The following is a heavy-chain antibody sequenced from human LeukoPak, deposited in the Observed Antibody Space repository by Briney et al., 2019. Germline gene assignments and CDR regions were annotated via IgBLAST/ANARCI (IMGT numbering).Heavy chain of an antibody. CDR3: ASKKMVRGVIITGAFDI. D-gene: IGHD3-10*01. V-gene: IGHV1-24*01. Sequence: ASVTVSCMVSGYTLTELSMHWVRQAPGKGLEWMGGFDPEDGETIYAQKFQGRVTMTEDTSTDTAYMELSSLRSEDTAVYYCASKKMVRGVIITGAFDIWGQGTMVTVSS. CDR1: GYTLTELS. CDR2: FDPEDGET. J-gene: IGHJ3*02.